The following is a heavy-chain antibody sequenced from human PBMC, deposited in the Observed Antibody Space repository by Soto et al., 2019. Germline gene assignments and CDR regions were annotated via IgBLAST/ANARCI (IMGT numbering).Heavy chain of an antibody. D-gene: IGHD4-17*01. Sequence: GGSLRLSCAASGFTFISYAMSWVRQAPGKGLEWVSAISGSGGSTYYADSVKGRFTISRDNSKNTLYLQMNSLRAEDTAVYYCAKDKYGDDAFDIWGQGTMVTVSS. V-gene: IGHV3-23*01. CDR1: GFTFISYA. J-gene: IGHJ3*02. CDR2: ISGSGGST. CDR3: AKDKYGDDAFDI.